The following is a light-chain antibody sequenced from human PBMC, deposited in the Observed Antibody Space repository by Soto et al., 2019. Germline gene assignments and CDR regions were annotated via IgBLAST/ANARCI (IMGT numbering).Light chain of an antibody. J-gene: IGKJ2*01. CDR3: QQSYVSPFT. CDR2: AAS. V-gene: IGKV1-39*01. CDR1: QSISVY. Sequence: DIQMTQSPSSLSASLGDRVTITCRASQSISVYLNWYQQKPGKAPQLLIYAASFLQTGVSSRLSGSGSGAAFTLSISSLQPEDFPTYSCQQSYVSPFTFGQGTNLDI.